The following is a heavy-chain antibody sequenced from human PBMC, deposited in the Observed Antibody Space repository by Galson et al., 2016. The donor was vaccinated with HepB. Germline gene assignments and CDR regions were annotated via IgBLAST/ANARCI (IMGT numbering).Heavy chain of an antibody. Sequence: SLRLSCAASGFIFSEYAMGWVRQAPGKGLEWVSAISKSGDYTYYADSVKGRFTISRDNSKNTLSLQMNSLRAEDTALYYCAKDLGDRLVTVYYYMDAWGKGTPVTVSS. CDR1: GFIFSEYA. V-gene: IGHV3-23*01. J-gene: IGHJ6*03. CDR3: AKDLGDRLVTVYYYMDA. CDR2: ISKSGDYT. D-gene: IGHD4-11*01.